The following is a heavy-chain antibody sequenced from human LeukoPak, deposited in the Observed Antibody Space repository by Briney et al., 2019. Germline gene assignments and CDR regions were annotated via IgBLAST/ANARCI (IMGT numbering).Heavy chain of an antibody. CDR3: ARSGSPLGAFDI. D-gene: IGHD1-26*01. Sequence: PSETLFLTCTVSGGALSSGGYYRSWIRQPPGKGLGWIGYIYYSGSTNYNPSLKSRVTISVDTSKNQFSLKLSSVTAADTAVYYCARSGSPLGAFDIWGQGTMVTVSS. V-gene: IGHV4-61*08. CDR2: IYYSGST. J-gene: IGHJ3*02. CDR1: GGALSSGGYY.